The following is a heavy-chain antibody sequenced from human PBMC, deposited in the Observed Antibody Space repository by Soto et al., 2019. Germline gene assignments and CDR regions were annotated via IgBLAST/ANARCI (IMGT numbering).Heavy chain of an antibody. CDR1: GFTFSSYG. CDR3: ARERAPYYYDSSGYPDAFDI. CDR2: IWYDGSNK. D-gene: IGHD3-22*01. J-gene: IGHJ3*02. V-gene: IGHV3-33*01. Sequence: QVQLVESGGGVVQPGRSLRLSCAASGFTFSSYGMHWVRQAPGKGLEWVAVIWYDGSNKYYADSVKGRFTISRDNSKNTLYLQMNSLRAEDTAVYYCARERAPYYYDSSGYPDAFDIWGQGTMVTVS.